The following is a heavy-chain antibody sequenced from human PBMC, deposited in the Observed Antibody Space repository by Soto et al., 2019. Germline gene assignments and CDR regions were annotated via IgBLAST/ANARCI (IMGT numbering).Heavy chain of an antibody. CDR3: ARAKLDCSSTSCYAFDI. V-gene: IGHV3-21*01. Sequence: EVQLVESGGGLVQPGGSLRLSCAASGFTFSSYSMNWVRQAPGKGLEWVSSISSSSSYIYYADSVKGRFTISRDNAKNSLYLQMNSLRAEDTAVYYCARAKLDCSSTSCYAFDIWGQGTMVTVSS. CDR2: ISSSSSYI. CDR1: GFTFSSYS. J-gene: IGHJ3*02. D-gene: IGHD2-2*01.